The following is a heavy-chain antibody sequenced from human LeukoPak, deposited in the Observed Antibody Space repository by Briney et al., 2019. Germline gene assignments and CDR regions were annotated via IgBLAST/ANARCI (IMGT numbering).Heavy chain of an antibody. D-gene: IGHD3-22*01. CDR1: GGTFSSYA. V-gene: IGHV1-69*05. CDR3: ARTYYDSSGYYYYFDY. Sequence: EASVKVSCKASGGTFSSYAISWVRQAPGQGLEWMGGIIPIFGTANYAQKFQGRVTITTGESTSTAYMELSSLRSEDTAVYYCARTYYDSSGYYYYFDYWGQGTLVTVSS. J-gene: IGHJ4*02. CDR2: IIPIFGTA.